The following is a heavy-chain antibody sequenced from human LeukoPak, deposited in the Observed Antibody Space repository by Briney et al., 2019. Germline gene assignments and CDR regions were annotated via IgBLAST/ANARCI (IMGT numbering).Heavy chain of an antibody. V-gene: IGHV4-39*07. J-gene: IGHJ4*02. D-gene: IGHD3/OR15-3a*01. Sequence: ETLSLTCTVSGGSISSSSYYWGWIRQPPGKGLEWIGSIYYSGSTYYNPSLKSRVTISVDTSKNQFSLKLSSVTAADTAVYYCARDDLPLTFDYWGQGSLVTVSS. CDR1: GGSISSSSYY. CDR2: IYYSGST. CDR3: ARDDLPLTFDY.